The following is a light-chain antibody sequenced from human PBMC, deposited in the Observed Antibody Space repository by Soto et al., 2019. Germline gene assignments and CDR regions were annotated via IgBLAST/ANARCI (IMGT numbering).Light chain of an antibody. J-gene: IGKJ4*01. Sequence: EIVMTQSPATLSVSVGERATLSCRASHSVSSKLAWYQQKPGQAPRLLIYGASTRATDIPARFSGSGSGTEFTLTISSLQSEDFAVYSCQQYNDWPPQLTFGGGTKVEIK. CDR3: QQYNDWPPQLT. V-gene: IGKV3-15*01. CDR1: HSVSSK. CDR2: GAS.